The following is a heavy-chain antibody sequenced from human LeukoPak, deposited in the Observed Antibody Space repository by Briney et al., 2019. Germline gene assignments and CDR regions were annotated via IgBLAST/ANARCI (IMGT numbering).Heavy chain of an antibody. D-gene: IGHD3-3*01. CDR2: ISYDGSNK. V-gene: IGHV3-30-3*01. J-gene: IGHJ4*02. Sequence: GGSLRLSCAASGFTFSSYAMHWVRQAPGKGLEWVAVISYDGSNKYYADSVKGRFTISRDNSKNTLYLQMNSLRAEDTAVYYCARESWSKGRKLTSFDYWGQGTLVTVPS. CDR1: GFTFSSYA. CDR3: ARESWSKGRKLTSFDY.